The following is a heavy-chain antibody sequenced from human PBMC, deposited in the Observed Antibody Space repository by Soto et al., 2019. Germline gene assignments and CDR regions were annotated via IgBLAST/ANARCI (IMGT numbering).Heavy chain of an antibody. CDR2: ITASGGTP. CDR3: AKVSTVAVASMFDY. J-gene: IGHJ4*02. Sequence: EVQLLESGGGLVQPGGSLRLSCDASGFTFSSFAMSWVRQAPGKGLVWVSSITASGGTPYYADFVKGRFTISRDNSKNTLYLQMNSLRAEDTAVYYCAKVSTVAVASMFDYWGQGTLVTVAS. V-gene: IGHV3-23*01. CDR1: GFTFSSFA. D-gene: IGHD6-19*01.